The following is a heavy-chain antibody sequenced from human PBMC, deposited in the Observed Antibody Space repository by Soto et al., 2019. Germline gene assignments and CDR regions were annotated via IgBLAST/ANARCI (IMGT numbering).Heavy chain of an antibody. CDR3: AKAAWSIAARPQFDY. V-gene: IGHV3-23*01. D-gene: IGHD6-6*01. CDR1: GFTFTIFA. CDR2: ISGSGGST. Sequence: GGSLRLSCAASGFTFTIFAMSWVRQSPGKGLEWVSTISGSGGSTYYADAVKGRFTISRDNSMGALYLQMKSLTAEDTAVYYCAKAAWSIAARPQFDYWGQGTLVTVSS. J-gene: IGHJ4*02.